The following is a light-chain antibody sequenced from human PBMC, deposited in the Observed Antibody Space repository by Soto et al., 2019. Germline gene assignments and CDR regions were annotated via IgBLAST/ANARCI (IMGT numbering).Light chain of an antibody. Sequence: QSALTQPASVSGSPGQSITISCTGTSSDVGGYNYVCWYQQHPGKAPKLMIYEVTNRPSGVSNRCSGSKSGSTASLTISGLQAEDEADYYCSSYTSSSTLVFGAGTKVTVL. CDR1: SSDVGGYNY. CDR3: SSYTSSSTLV. V-gene: IGLV2-14*01. J-gene: IGLJ1*01. CDR2: EVT.